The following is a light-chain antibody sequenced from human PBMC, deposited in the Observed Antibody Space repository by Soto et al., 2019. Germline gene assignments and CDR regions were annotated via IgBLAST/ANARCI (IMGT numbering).Light chain of an antibody. CDR1: TSDIGGYNL. J-gene: IGLJ3*02. Sequence: QSALTQPASVSGSPGQSITISCTGTTSDIGGYNLVSWYQQHPGKAPKLMIYEGNKRPSGVSTRFSGSKSGNTASLTISGLQAEDEADYYCCSYAASNTLMFGGGTKLTVL. CDR3: CSYAASNTLM. CDR2: EGN. V-gene: IGLV2-23*01.